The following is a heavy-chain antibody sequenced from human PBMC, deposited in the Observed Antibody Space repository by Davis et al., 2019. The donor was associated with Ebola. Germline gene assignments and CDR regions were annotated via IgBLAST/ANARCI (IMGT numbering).Heavy chain of an antibody. Sequence: GESLKISCKGSGYSFTSYWISWVRQMPGKGLEWMGSIYPGDSDTRYSPSFQGQVTISVDKSISTAYLQWSSLKASDTAMYYCARRVTKSLDPWGQGTLVTVSS. D-gene: IGHD2-21*02. V-gene: IGHV5-51*01. J-gene: IGHJ5*02. CDR2: IYPGDSDT. CDR3: ARRVTKSLDP. CDR1: GYSFTSYW.